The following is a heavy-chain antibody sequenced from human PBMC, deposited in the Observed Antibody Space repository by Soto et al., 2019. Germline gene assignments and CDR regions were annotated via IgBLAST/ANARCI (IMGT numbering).Heavy chain of an antibody. CDR3: ARERGIYCSGGSCPHYYYYGMYV. J-gene: IGHJ6*02. D-gene: IGHD2-15*01. Sequence: PGGSLRLSCAASGFTFSSYGMHWVRQAPGKGLEWVAVIWYDGSNKYYADSVKGRFTISRDNSKNTLYLQMNSLRAEDTAVYYCARERGIYCSGGSCPHYYYYGMYVWCQGTTVTVSS. CDR1: GFTFSSYG. V-gene: IGHV3-33*01. CDR2: IWYDGSNK.